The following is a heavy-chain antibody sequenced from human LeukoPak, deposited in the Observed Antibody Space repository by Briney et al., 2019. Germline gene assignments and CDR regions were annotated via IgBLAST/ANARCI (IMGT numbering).Heavy chain of an antibody. CDR2: VYHSGET. CDR3: ARDSGVTTDY. J-gene: IGHJ4*02. CDR1: GFTFSDYY. V-gene: IGHV4-30-2*05. D-gene: IGHD4-17*01. Sequence: LRLSCAASGFTFSDYYMSWIRQAPGKGLEWIGSVYHSGETYYNPSLNSRVTISVDTSKNQFSLKLSSVTAADTAVYYCARDSGVTTDYWGQGTLVTVSS.